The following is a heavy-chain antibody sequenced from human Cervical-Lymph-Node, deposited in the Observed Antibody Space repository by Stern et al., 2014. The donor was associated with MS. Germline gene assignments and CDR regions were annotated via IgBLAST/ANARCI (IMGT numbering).Heavy chain of an antibody. CDR1: GDSISRRSYY. J-gene: IGHJ4*02. CDR3: ARDGYSSTEYYLEY. V-gene: IGHV4-61*01. CDR2: IYYGGST. D-gene: IGHD2-2*01. Sequence: QVQLQESGPGLVKPSETLSITCTVSGDSISRRSYYWSWIRQPPGKGLEWIGFIYYGGSTKYNPSLNSRVTILQDSSKNQISLKLNSVTAADSAVYYCARDGYSSTEYYLEYWGQGILVTVSS.